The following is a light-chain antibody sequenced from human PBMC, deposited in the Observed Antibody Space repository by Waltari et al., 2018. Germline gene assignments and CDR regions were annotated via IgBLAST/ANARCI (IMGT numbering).Light chain of an antibody. CDR1: QSVLYSSNKKNY. CDR2: WAS. J-gene: IGKJ1*01. V-gene: IGKV4-1*01. Sequence: DIVMTQSPDSLAVSLGERATLNCKSSQSVLYSSNKKNYLAWYQQKPGQSPKLLIYWASTRESGVPDRFSGSGSETDFTLTISSLQAEDVAVYYCQQYYSTLSWTFGQGTKVEIK. CDR3: QQYYSTLSWT.